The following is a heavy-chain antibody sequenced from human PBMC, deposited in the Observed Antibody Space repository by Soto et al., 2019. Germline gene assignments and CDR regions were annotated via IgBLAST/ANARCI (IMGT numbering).Heavy chain of an antibody. CDR3: ARGRGKPLPSITMVRGVYVDY. CDR1: GYTFTSYG. V-gene: IGHV1-18*01. CDR2: ISAYNGNT. J-gene: IGHJ4*02. Sequence: ASVKVSCKASGYTFTSYGISWVRQAPGQGLEWMGWISAYNGNTNYAQKLQGRVTMTTDTSTSTAYMELRSLRSDDTAVYYCARGRGKPLPSITMVRGVYVDYWGRGTLVTVSS. D-gene: IGHD3-10*01.